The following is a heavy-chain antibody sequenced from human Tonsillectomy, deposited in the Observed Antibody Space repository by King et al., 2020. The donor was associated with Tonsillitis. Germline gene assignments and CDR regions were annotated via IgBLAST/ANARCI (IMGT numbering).Heavy chain of an antibody. V-gene: IGHV3-23*04. Sequence: DVQLVESGGGLVQPGGSLRLSCAASGFTFSNYAMSWVRQAPGKGLEWVSIIIGSGSSTYYADSVKGRFTISRDNSKSTLYLHMNSLRAEDTAVYYCAKDRTYAWGRWSYYFDYWGQGTLVTVSS. CDR3: AKDRTYAWGRWSYYFDY. CDR2: IIGSGSST. D-gene: IGHD6-13*01. J-gene: IGHJ4*02. CDR1: GFTFSNYA.